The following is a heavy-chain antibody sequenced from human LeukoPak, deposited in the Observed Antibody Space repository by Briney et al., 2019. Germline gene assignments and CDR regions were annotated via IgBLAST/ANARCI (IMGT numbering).Heavy chain of an antibody. J-gene: IGHJ6*03. CDR3: ARPLESYYYMDV. CDR2: ISSKNVI. V-gene: IGHV3-48*04. CDR1: GFTFSRYS. D-gene: IGHD3-3*01. Sequence: GGSLRLSCAASGFTFSRYSMNWVRQAPGKGLEWVSHISSKNVIYYADSVKGRFTISRDNAKNSLYLQMNSLRAEDTAVYYCARPLESYYYMDVWGKGTTVTVSS.